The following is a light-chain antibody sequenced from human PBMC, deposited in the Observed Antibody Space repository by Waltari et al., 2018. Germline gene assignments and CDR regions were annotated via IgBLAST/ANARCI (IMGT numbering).Light chain of an antibody. CDR2: AAT. CDR1: QGISSY. V-gene: IGKV1-17*01. Sequence: DIQMTQSPSSLSASVGDTVTITCRASQGISSYLNLFQQKPGKAPKLLIYAATSLQSGVPSRFIGSGSGTEFTLTISSLQPEDFATDYCLQHNSYPHTFGGGTKVEIK. J-gene: IGKJ4*01. CDR3: LQHNSYPHT.